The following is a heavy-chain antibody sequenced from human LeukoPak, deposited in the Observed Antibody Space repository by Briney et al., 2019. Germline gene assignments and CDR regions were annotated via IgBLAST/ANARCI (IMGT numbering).Heavy chain of an antibody. CDR3: ARPGSSGWYAFDY. J-gene: IGHJ4*02. CDR1: GGSISSGGYY. CDR2: IYYSGST. V-gene: IGHV4-39*01. D-gene: IGHD6-19*01. Sequence: SETLSLTCTVSGGSISSGGYYWSWIRQPPGKGLEWIGSIYYSGSTYYNPSLKSRVTISVDTSKNQFSLKLSSVTAADTAVYYCARPGSSGWYAFDYWGQGTLVTVSS.